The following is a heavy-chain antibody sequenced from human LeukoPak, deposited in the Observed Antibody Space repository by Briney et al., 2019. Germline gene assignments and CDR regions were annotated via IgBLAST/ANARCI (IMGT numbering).Heavy chain of an antibody. D-gene: IGHD3-22*01. CDR2: IYHSGST. Sequence: SGTLSLTCAVSGGSISSSNWWSWVRQPPGKGLEWIGEIYHSGSTNYNPSLESRVTISVDKSKNQFPLKLSSVTAADTAVYYCARSYYYDSSGYLDYWGQGTLVTVSS. CDR3: ARSYYYDSSGYLDY. CDR1: GGSISSSNW. V-gene: IGHV4-4*02. J-gene: IGHJ4*02.